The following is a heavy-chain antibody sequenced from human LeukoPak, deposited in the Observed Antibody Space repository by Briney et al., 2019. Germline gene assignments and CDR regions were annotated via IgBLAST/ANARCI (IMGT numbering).Heavy chain of an antibody. CDR2: ISGSGGST. Sequence: GGSLRLSCAASGFTFSSYAMSWVRQAPGKGLEWVSAISGSGGSTYYADSVKGRFTISRDNSKNTLYLQMNSPRAEDTAVYYCAKDQVKQQLVKTRFDYWGQGTLVTVSS. D-gene: IGHD6-13*01. CDR1: GFTFSSYA. J-gene: IGHJ4*02. V-gene: IGHV3-23*01. CDR3: AKDQVKQQLVKTRFDY.